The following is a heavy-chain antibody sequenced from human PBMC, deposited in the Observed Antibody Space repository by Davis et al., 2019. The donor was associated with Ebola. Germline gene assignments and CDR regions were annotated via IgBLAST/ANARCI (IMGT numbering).Heavy chain of an antibody. CDR3: ASDSSGWYYFDY. D-gene: IGHD6-19*01. J-gene: IGHJ4*02. CDR1: GYTFTNYG. Sequence: AASVKVSCKASGYTFTNYGITWVRQAPGQGLEWMGWINPHNGNTNYAQNVQGRVIMTSDTATTTAYMEVGSLRSDDTAVYYCASDSSGWYYFDYWGQGTLVTVSS. CDR2: INPHNGNT. V-gene: IGHV1-18*04.